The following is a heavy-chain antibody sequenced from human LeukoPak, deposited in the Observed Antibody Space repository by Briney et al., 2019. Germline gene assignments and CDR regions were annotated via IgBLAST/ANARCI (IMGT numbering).Heavy chain of an antibody. Sequence: ASEALSLTCAVYGGSFSGYYWSWIRQPPGKGLEWIGEINHSGSTNYNPSLKSRVTISVDTSKNQFSLKLSSVTAADTAVYYCARGPQWLGGYYFDYWGQGTLVTVSS. D-gene: IGHD6-19*01. CDR3: ARGPQWLGGYYFDY. CDR1: GGSFSGYY. J-gene: IGHJ4*02. V-gene: IGHV4-34*01. CDR2: INHSGST.